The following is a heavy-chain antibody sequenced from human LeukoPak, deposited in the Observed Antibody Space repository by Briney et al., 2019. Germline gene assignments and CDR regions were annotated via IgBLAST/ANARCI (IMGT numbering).Heavy chain of an antibody. J-gene: IGHJ4*02. CDR1: GFSLSTSGMR. Sequence: SGPTLVNPTQTLTLTCIFSGFSLSTSGMRASWIRQPPGKALEWLARIDWDEDKFYSTSLKTRLTISKDTSKNQVVLTMTNTDPVDTATYYCARMASQGYFDYWGQGTLVTVSS. CDR3: ARMASQGYFDY. CDR2: IDWDEDK. V-gene: IGHV2-70*04.